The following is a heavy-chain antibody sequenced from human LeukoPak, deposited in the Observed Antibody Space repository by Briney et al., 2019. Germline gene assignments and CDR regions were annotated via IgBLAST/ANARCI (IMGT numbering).Heavy chain of an antibody. CDR2: ISAYNGNT. D-gene: IGHD4-23*01. J-gene: IGHJ5*02. V-gene: IGHV1-18*01. Sequence: ASVKVSCKASGYTFTSYGISWGRQAPGQGLEWMGWISAYNGNTSYAQKLQGRVTMTTDTSTSTAYMELRSLRSDDTAVYYCARDNSVEDIAWWFDPWGQGTLVTVSP. CDR3: ARDNSVEDIAWWFDP. CDR1: GYTFTSYG.